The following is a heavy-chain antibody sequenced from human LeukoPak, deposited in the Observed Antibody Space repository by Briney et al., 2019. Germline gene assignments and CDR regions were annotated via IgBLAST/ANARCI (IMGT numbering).Heavy chain of an antibody. CDR1: GYTFTSYG. Sequence: SVKVSCKASGYTFTSYGISWVRQAPGQGLEWMGRIIPILGIANYAQKFQGRVTITADKSTSTAYMELSSLRSEDTAVYYCASSQDSGSTYYFNYWGQGTLVTVSS. CDR2: IIPILGIA. V-gene: IGHV1-69*04. CDR3: ASSQDSGSTYYFNY. D-gene: IGHD1-26*01. J-gene: IGHJ4*02.